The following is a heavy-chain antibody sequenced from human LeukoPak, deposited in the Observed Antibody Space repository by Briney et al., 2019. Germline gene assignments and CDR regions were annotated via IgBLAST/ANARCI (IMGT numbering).Heavy chain of an antibody. CDR2: IYTTGGT. CDR1: GVSMIDYY. Sequence: TSETLSLTCTVSGVSMIDYYWSWIRQPAGKGLEWIGRIYTTGGTNYNPSLKSRVIMSIDTSKNQFSLKLTSVTAADTAVYYCARVQEAVQDYSYYYYMDVCGKGTTVTVS. CDR3: ARVQEAVQDYSYYYYMDV. D-gene: IGHD6-19*01. V-gene: IGHV4-4*07. J-gene: IGHJ6*03.